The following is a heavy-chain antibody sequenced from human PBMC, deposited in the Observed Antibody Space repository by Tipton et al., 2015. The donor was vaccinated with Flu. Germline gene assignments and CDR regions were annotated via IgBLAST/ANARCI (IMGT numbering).Heavy chain of an antibody. D-gene: IGHD2-15*01. V-gene: IGHV4-34*01. J-gene: IGHJ6*02. CDR1: GGSFSGYY. CDR3: ARDSWSLVAATRGSPPDGMDV. CDR2: INHSGST. Sequence: LRLSCAVYGGSFSGYYWSWIRQPPGKGLEWIGEINHSGSTNYNPSLKSRVTISVDTSKNQFSLKLSSVTAAGTAVYYCARDSWSLVAATRGSPPDGMDVWGQGTTVTVSS.